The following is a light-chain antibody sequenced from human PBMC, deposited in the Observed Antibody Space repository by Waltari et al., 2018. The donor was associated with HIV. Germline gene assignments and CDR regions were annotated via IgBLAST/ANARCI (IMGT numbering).Light chain of an antibody. CDR1: SRDIGAYDY. V-gene: IGLV2-11*01. Sequence: SALTQPRSVSGSPGQSVTISCTGTSRDIGAYDYVLWFQKFPGRAPKLLIFDVNKRPSGVPDRFSGFKSGDTASLTISGLQPDDESDYFCSSYGGVASYLIFGGGTTLTVL. CDR3: SSYGGVASYLI. J-gene: IGLJ2*01. CDR2: DVN.